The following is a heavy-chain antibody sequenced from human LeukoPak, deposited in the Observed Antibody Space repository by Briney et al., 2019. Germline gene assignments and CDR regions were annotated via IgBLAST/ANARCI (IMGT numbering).Heavy chain of an antibody. CDR3: ARVDYYDSSPFDY. CDR2: IYYSGST. CDR1: GGSISSGGYY. D-gene: IGHD3-22*01. Sequence: SQTLSLTCTVSGGSISSGGYYWSWIRQPPGKGLEWIGYIYYSGSTNYNPSLKSRVTISVDTSKNQFSLKLSSVTAADTAVYYCARVDYYDSSPFDYWGQGTLVTVSS. J-gene: IGHJ4*02. V-gene: IGHV4-61*08.